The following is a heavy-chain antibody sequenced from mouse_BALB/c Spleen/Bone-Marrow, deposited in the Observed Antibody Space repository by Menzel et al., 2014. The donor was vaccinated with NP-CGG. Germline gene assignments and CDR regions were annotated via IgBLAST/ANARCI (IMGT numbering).Heavy chain of an antibody. V-gene: IGHV14-3*02. CDR1: GFNIKDTY. CDR3: AAYYYGSSCGFAY. Sequence: VQLQQSGAELVKPGASVKLSCTASGFNIKDTYMHWVKQRPEQGLEWIGRIDLANGNTKYDPKFQGKATITADTSANTACLQLSSLSSEDTAVYYCAAYYYGSSCGFAYWGQGTLVSGSS. D-gene: IGHD1-1*01. CDR2: IDLANGNT. J-gene: IGHJ3*01.